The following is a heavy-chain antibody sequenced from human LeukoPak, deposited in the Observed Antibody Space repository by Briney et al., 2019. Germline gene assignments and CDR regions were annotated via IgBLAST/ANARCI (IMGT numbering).Heavy chain of an antibody. CDR3: AKASTMIVVVSKHFDY. Sequence: GGSLRLSCAASGFTFSSYAMSWVRQAPGKGLEWVSAISGSGGSTYYADSVKGRFTISRDNSKDTLYLQMNSLRAEDTAVYYCAKASTMIVVVSKHFDYWGQGTLVTVSS. CDR1: GFTFSSYA. V-gene: IGHV3-23*01. CDR2: ISGSGGST. J-gene: IGHJ4*02. D-gene: IGHD3-22*01.